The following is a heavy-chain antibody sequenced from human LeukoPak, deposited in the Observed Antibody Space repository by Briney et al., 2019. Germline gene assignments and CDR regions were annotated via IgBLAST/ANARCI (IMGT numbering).Heavy chain of an antibody. J-gene: IGHJ4*02. Sequence: SETLSLTCSVSGASISSYYWSWIRQPPGKGLEWIGYIYYSGSTNYNPSLKSRVTISVDTSKNQFSLKLSSVTAADTAVYYCVRDPYGDTAFDYWGQGTLVTVSS. V-gene: IGHV4-59*01. D-gene: IGHD4-17*01. CDR1: GASISSYY. CDR2: IYYSGST. CDR3: VRDPYGDTAFDY.